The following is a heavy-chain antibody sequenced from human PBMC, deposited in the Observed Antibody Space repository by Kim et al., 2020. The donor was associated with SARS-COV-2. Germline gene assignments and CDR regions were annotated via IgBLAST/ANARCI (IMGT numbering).Heavy chain of an antibody. V-gene: IGHV3-53*01. J-gene: IGHJ6*01. D-gene: IGHD3-22*01. CDR2: IFSAGST. CDR1: GFAVSSNF. CDR3: ASVGVAPRADSSGYYN. Sequence: GGSLRLSCAASGFAVSSNFMSWVRQAPGTGLEWVSIIFSAGSTYYGDSVRGRFTISRDNSKNTLYLQMNSLRVEDTAVYFCASVGVAPRADSSGYYN.